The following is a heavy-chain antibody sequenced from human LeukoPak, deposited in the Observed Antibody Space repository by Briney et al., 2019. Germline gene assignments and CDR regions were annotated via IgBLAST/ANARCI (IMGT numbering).Heavy chain of an antibody. V-gene: IGHV3-23*01. Sequence: GGSLRLSCAASGFTFSSYAMSWVRQAPGKGLEWVSAISGSGGSTYYADSVKGRFTISRDNSKNTLYLQMNSLRAEDTAVYYCAKDSSQTSYIALRTHYFDYWGQGTLVTVSS. CDR1: GFTFSSYA. CDR3: AKDSSQTSYIALRTHYFDY. J-gene: IGHJ4*02. D-gene: IGHD3-10*01. CDR2: ISGSGGST.